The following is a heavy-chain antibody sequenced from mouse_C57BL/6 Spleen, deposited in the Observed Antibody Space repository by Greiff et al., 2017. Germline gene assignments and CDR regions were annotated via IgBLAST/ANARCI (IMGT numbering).Heavy chain of an antibody. D-gene: IGHD2-4*01. CDR3: ARWQDYDGDYYAMDY. CDR2: IYPRSGNT. V-gene: IGHV1-81*01. Sequence: VQLQQSGAELARPGASVKLSCKASGYTFTSYGISWVKQRTGQGLEWIGEIYPRSGNTYYNEKFKGKATLTADKSSSTAYMELRSLTSEDSAVYFCARWQDYDGDYYAMDYWGQGTSVTVSS. J-gene: IGHJ4*01. CDR1: GYTFTSYG.